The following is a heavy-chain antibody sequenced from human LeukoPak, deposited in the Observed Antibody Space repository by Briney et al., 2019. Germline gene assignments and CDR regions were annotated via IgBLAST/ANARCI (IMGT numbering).Heavy chain of an antibody. CDR3: ARAQQLGGRFDC. D-gene: IGHD6-13*01. V-gene: IGHV4-34*01. J-gene: IGHJ4*02. CDR1: GGSFSGYY. Sequence: SETLSLTCAVYGGSFSGYYWSWIRQPPGKGLEWIGEINHSGSTNYNPSLKSRVTISVDTSKNQFSLKLSSVTAADTAVYYCARAQQLGGRFDCWGQGTLVTVSS. CDR2: INHSGST.